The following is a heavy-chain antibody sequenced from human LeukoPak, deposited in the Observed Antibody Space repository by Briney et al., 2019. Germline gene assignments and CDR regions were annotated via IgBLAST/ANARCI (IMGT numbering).Heavy chain of an antibody. J-gene: IGHJ5*02. CDR1: GNSFTSYW. CDR3: ARQRSLRYNWFDP. V-gene: IGHV5-51*01. Sequence: GESLKISCKGSGNSFTSYWIGWVRQMPGKGLEWMGIIYPGDSDTRYSPSFQGQVTISADKSISTAYLQWSSLKASDTAMYYCARQRSLRYNWFDPWGQGTLVTVSS. CDR2: IYPGDSDT. D-gene: IGHD3-3*01.